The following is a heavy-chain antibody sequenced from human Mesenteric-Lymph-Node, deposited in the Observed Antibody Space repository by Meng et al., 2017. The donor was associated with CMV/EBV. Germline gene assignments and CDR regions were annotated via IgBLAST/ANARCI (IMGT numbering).Heavy chain of an antibody. J-gene: IGHJ4*02. Sequence: GGSLRLSCAASGFTFSSYAMSWVRQAPGKGLEWVANIKQDGSEKYYVDSVKGRFTISRDNAKNSLYLQMNSLRAEDTAIYYCARVRYSPGWQFDFWGQGALVTVSS. CDR1: GFTFSSYA. V-gene: IGHV3-7*03. D-gene: IGHD6-19*01. CDR3: ARVRYSPGWQFDF. CDR2: IKQDGSEK.